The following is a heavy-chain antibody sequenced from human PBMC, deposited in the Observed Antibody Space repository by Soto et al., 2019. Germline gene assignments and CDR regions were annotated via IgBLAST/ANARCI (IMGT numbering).Heavy chain of an antibody. D-gene: IGHD2-15*01. V-gene: IGHV1-2*04. CDR1: GYTFTSYA. Sequence: GASVKVSCKASGYTFTSYAMHWVRQAPGQGLEWMGWINPNSGGANYAQKFQGWVTITTDESTSTAYMELSSLRSEDTAVYYCARDTPRDAFDYWGQGTLVTVSS. J-gene: IGHJ4*02. CDR3: ARDTPRDAFDY. CDR2: INPNSGGA.